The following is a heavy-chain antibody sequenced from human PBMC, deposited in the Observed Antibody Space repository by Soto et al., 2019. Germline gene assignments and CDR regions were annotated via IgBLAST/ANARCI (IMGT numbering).Heavy chain of an antibody. J-gene: IGHJ6*02. CDR1: GFTFSSHA. CDR2: ISESAYST. V-gene: IGHV3-23*01. Sequence: EVELLESGGGLEQRGGSLRLSCTASGFTFSSHAMNWVRQAPGKGLEWVSGISESAYSTYYADSVKGRFTISRDKSKNTLYLQMNSLGDDDTAVYYCAKANSGYYPHWGYYGLDVWGQGTTVTVSS. CDR3: AKANSGYYPHWGYYGLDV. D-gene: IGHD3-22*01.